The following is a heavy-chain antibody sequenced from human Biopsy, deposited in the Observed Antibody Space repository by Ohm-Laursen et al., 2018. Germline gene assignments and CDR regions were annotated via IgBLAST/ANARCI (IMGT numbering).Heavy chain of an antibody. CDR3: ATKLTGYFHH. Sequence: SVKVSCKAPEGTFSNYGVNWVRQAPGQGLEWLGGNIPILGTGDYAQKFQDRVTVAANTSTSTATMELRSLRSDDTAVYYCATKLTGYFHHWGQGTLVIVSS. CDR2: NIPILGTG. V-gene: IGHV1-69*06. D-gene: IGHD3-9*01. J-gene: IGHJ1*01. CDR1: EGTFSNYG.